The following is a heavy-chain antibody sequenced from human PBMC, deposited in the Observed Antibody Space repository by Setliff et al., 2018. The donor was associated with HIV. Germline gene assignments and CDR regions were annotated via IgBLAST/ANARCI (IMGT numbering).Heavy chain of an antibody. V-gene: IGHV1-18*01. CDR1: GYTFSSYG. J-gene: IGHJ3*02. CDR3: ARGYYNFWSGYYDSRFPNPIDAFDI. D-gene: IGHD3-3*01. Sequence: GAPVKVSCKASGYTFSSYGISWVRQAPGQGVEWMGWISAYNGNTNYAQKLQGRVTMTTDTSTSTAYMELRSLRSDDTAVYYCARGYYNFWSGYYDSRFPNPIDAFDIWGQGTMVT. CDR2: ISAYNGNT.